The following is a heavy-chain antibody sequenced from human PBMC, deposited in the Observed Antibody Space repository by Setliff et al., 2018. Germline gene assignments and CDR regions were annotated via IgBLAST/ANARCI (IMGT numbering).Heavy chain of an antibody. D-gene: IGHD3-10*01. J-gene: IGHJ3*02. Sequence: SVKVSCKASGATFSSYGISWVRQAPGQGLEWMGGTIPMFGTTEYAQKFQGRLTIITDESTNTAFMQLSSLRSDDTAVYYCAKIKPGGGSFDIWGQGTMVTVS. CDR2: TIPMFGTT. CDR1: GATFSSYG. V-gene: IGHV1-69*05. CDR3: AKIKPGGGSFDI.